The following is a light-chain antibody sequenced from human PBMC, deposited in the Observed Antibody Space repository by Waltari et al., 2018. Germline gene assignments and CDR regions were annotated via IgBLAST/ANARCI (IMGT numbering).Light chain of an antibody. J-gene: IGKJ3*01. V-gene: IGKV3-15*01. CDR2: GAS. Sequence: EIVMTNASSTRHASPGERATLSCRASQSVSSNLAWYQQKPGQPPRLLIYGASTRATGIPARFSGSGSRTEFTLTISSLQSEDFAFYYCQQYNNWPFTFGPGTKVDIK. CDR1: QSVSSN. CDR3: QQYNNWPFT.